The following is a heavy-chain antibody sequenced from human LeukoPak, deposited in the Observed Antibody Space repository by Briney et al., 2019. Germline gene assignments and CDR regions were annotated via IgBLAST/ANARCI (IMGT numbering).Heavy chain of an antibody. CDR2: INSDGSST. CDR1: GFTFSSYW. Sequence: PGGSLRLSCAASGFTFSSYWMHWVRQAPGKVLVWVSRINSDGSSTSYADSVKGRFTISRDNSKNTLYLQMNSLRAEDTAVYYCARDQTGYCSGGSCSGFDYWGQGTLVTVSS. CDR3: ARDQTGYCSGGSCSGFDY. D-gene: IGHD2-15*01. J-gene: IGHJ4*02. V-gene: IGHV3-74*01.